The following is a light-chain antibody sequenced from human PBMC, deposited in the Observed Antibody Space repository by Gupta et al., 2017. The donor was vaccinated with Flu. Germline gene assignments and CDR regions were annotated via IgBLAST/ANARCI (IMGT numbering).Light chain of an antibody. J-gene: IGLJ2*01. CDR3: CSYAGSYAGNYYL. Sequence: DVGGYDYVSWYQQHPGKVPKIMIYDVTKRPSGVPDRFSGAKSGNTAFLTVSGLQAEDDADYYCCSYAGSYAGNYYLFGGGTKLTVL. CDR1: DVGGYDY. V-gene: IGLV2-11*01. CDR2: DVT.